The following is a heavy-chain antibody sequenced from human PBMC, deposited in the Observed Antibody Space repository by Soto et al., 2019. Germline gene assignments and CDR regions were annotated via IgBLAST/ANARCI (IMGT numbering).Heavy chain of an antibody. CDR3: ARNDVDFWSGYHPRYYYGMDV. CDR1: GGSFSGYY. J-gene: IGHJ6*02. Sequence: SETLSLTCAVYGGSFSGYYWSWIRQPPGKGLEWIGEINHSGSTNYNPSLKSRVTISVDTSKNQFSLKLSSVTAADTAVYYCARNDVDFWSGYHPRYYYGMDVWGQGTTVTVSS. CDR2: INHSGST. V-gene: IGHV4-34*01. D-gene: IGHD3-3*01.